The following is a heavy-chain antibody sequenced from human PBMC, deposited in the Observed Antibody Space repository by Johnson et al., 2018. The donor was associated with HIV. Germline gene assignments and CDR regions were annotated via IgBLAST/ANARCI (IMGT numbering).Heavy chain of an antibody. Sequence: VQLVESGGGLVQPGRSLRLSCAASGFTFDDYAIHWVRQAPGKGLEWVSGITWNSGSIGYADSVKGRFTISRDNAKNSLYLQMNSLIAEDTALYYCAKDLFRWELLPRAFDIWGQGTMVTVSS. D-gene: IGHD1-26*01. CDR1: GFTFDDYA. CDR3: AKDLFRWELLPRAFDI. CDR2: ITWNSGSI. J-gene: IGHJ3*02. V-gene: IGHV3-9*01.